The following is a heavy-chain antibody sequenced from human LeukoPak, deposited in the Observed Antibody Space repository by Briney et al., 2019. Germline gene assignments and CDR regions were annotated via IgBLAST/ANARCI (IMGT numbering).Heavy chain of an antibody. CDR3: ARVDGNYYDSSGYYSLFDY. J-gene: IGHJ4*02. Sequence: GGSLRLSCAASGFTFSDYYMSWIRQAPGKGLEWVSYISSSGSTIHYADSVKGRFTISRDNAKNSLYLQMNSLRAEDTAVYYCARVDGNYYDSSGYYSLFDYWGQGTLVTVSS. CDR2: ISSSGSTI. CDR1: GFTFSDYY. V-gene: IGHV3-11*01. D-gene: IGHD3-22*01.